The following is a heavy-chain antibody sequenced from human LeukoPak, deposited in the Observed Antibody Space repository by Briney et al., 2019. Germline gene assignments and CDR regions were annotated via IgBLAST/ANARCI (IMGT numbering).Heavy chain of an antibody. CDR1: GGSFSGYY. Sequence: PSETLSLTCGVYGGSFSGYYYSWIRQPPGKGLEWIGEINHSGYTNYNPSLKSRVTISVDTSKNHFSLKLGSVTAADTAVYYCAKERGNYFDYWGQGTLVTVSS. CDR2: INHSGYT. V-gene: IGHV4-34*01. J-gene: IGHJ4*02. D-gene: IGHD3-10*01. CDR3: AKERGNYFDY.